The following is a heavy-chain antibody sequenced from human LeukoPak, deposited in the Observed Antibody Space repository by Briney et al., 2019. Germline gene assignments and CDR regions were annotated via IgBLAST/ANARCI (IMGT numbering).Heavy chain of an antibody. CDR2: IYPGDSDT. D-gene: IGHD3-22*01. V-gene: IGHV5-51*01. CDR3: ARRLGDSSGYLFAFDI. J-gene: IGHJ3*02. Sequence: GESLKISCKGSGYRFTSYWIGWVRQMPGKGLEWMGIIYPGDSDTRYSPSFQGPVTLSPGQPISTAYLQWSSLKASDTAMYYCARRLGDSSGYLFAFDIWGQGTMVTVSS. CDR1: GYRFTSYW.